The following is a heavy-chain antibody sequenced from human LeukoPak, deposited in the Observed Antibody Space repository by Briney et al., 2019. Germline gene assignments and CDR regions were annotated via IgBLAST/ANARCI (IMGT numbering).Heavy chain of an antibody. V-gene: IGHV1-18*01. CDR3: ARDRFPYYYDSSGYGY. J-gene: IGHJ4*02. D-gene: IGHD3-22*01. Sequence: GASVKVSCKASGYTFTSYGISWVRQAPGQGLEWMGWISAYNGNTNYAQKLQGRVTMTTDTSTSTAYMELRSLRSDDTAVYYCARDRFPYYYDSSGYGYWGQGTLVTVSS. CDR1: GYTFTSYG. CDR2: ISAYNGNT.